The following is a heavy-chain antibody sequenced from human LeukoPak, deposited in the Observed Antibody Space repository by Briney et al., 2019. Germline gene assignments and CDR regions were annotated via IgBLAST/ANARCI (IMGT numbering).Heavy chain of an antibody. J-gene: IGHJ3*01. CDR3: ARSDKSVANAFDV. Sequence: ASVKLSCEASHYTFDNYPISWVRQAPGQGLEWMGWISAKNGNTNYAQKVQGRITLTTDIRTNTAYMELRSLGSDDTAVYYCARSDKSVANAFDVWGQGTMVTVSS. CDR1: HYTFDNYP. D-gene: IGHD6-19*01. CDR2: ISAKNGNT. V-gene: IGHV1-18*04.